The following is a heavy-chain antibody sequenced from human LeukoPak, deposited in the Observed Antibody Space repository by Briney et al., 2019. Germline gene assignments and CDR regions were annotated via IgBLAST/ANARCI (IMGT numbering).Heavy chain of an antibody. J-gene: IGHJ4*02. CDR2: ISSSSSYI. Sequence: GGSLRLSCAASGFTFSSYSMNWVRQAPGKGLEWVSSISSSSSYIYYADSVKGRFTIPRDNAKNTLYLQMNNLRVDDAAVYYCARHWLWGQGTLVTVSS. CDR3: ARHWL. CDR1: GFTFSSYS. D-gene: IGHD5-12*01. V-gene: IGHV3-21*04.